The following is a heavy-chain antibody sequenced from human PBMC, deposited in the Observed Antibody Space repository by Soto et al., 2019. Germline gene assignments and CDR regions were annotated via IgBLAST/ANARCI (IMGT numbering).Heavy chain of an antibody. CDR2: MNPNSGNT. Sequence: QVQLVQSGAEVKKPGASVKVFCKTSGYTFTSYDINCVRQATGQELEWMGWMNPNSGNTGYAQKFQGRVSRTRNTSISTANMELGSLRSEDTAVYYCARAVRNPFYYYMDVWGKVTTVRVSS. CDR3: ARAVRNPFYYYMDV. CDR1: GYTFTSYD. J-gene: IGHJ6*03. V-gene: IGHV1-8*01.